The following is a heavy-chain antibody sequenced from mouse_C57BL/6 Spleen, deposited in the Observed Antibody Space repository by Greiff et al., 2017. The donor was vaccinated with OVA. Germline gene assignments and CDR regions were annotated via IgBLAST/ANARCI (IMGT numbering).Heavy chain of an antibody. CDR1: GYTFTSYW. CDR3: ARDGPGFAY. D-gene: IGHD2-3*01. Sequence: QVQLQQPGAELVRPGSSVKLSCKASGYTFTSYWMDWVKQRPGQGLEWIGNIYPSDSETPYNHKFTAKATLTVDKSSSTAYMLLSSLTSEDSAVYYCARDGPGFAYWGQGTLVTVSA. J-gene: IGHJ3*01. V-gene: IGHV1-61*01. CDR2: IYPSDSET.